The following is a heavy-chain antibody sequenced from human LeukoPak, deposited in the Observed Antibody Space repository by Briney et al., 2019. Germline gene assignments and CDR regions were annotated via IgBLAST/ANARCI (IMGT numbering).Heavy chain of an antibody. J-gene: IGHJ6*03. CDR1: GDSISSFH. CDR3: ARIIVGATDYYYYMDV. CDR2: MYYSGST. Sequence: SETLSLTCTVSGDSISSFHWSWIRQPAGKGLEWIGNMYYSGSTYYNPSLKSRVTIPVDTSKNQFSLKLNSVTAADTAEYYCARIIVGATDYYYYMDVWGKGTTVTASS. V-gene: IGHV4-59*12. D-gene: IGHD1-26*01.